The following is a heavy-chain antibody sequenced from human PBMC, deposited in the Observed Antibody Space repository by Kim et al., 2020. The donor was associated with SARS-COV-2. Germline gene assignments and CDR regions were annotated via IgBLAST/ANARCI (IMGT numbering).Heavy chain of an antibody. D-gene: IGHD5-12*01. CDR2: ISSSSSYI. Sequence: GGSLRLSCAASGFTFSSYSMNWVRQAPGKGLEWVSSISSSSSYIYYADSVKGRFTISRDNAKNSLYLQMNSLRAEDTAVYYCARDPPEIPAVEMATITGYWGQGTLVTVSS. CDR1: GFTFSSYS. CDR3: ARDPPEIPAVEMATITGY. V-gene: IGHV3-21*01. J-gene: IGHJ4*02.